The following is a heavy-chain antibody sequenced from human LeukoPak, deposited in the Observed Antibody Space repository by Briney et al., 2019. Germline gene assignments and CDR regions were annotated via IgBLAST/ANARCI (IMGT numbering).Heavy chain of an antibody. D-gene: IGHD3-22*01. V-gene: IGHV3-30*03. Sequence: PGRSLRLSCAASGFTFSSYGMHWVRQAPGKGLEWVAVISYDGSNKYYADSVKGRFTISRDNSKNTLYLQMNSLRAEDTAVYYCATGAQDYYDSSGYYWADAFDIWGQGTMVTVSS. CDR1: GFTFSSYG. CDR3: ATGAQDYYDSSGYYWADAFDI. J-gene: IGHJ3*02. CDR2: ISYDGSNK.